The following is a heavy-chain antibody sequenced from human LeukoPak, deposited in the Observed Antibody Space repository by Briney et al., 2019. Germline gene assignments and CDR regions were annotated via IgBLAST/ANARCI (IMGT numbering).Heavy chain of an antibody. Sequence: SETLSLTCTVSGGSVSSGSYYWNWIRQPPGKGLEWIGYFYYSGSTNYNPSLKSRVTISLDTSKNQFSLKLSSVTAADTAVYHCARSPNSSGWYTYWGQGTLVTVSS. CDR3: ARSPNSSGWYTY. J-gene: IGHJ4*02. V-gene: IGHV4-61*01. CDR1: GGSVSSGSYY. CDR2: FYYSGST. D-gene: IGHD6-19*01.